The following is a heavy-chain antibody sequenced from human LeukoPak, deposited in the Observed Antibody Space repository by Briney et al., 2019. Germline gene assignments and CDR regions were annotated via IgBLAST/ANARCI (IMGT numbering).Heavy chain of an antibody. CDR1: GFTVSSNH. V-gene: IGHV3-66*02. Sequence: GGSLRLSCAASGFTVSSNHMSWVRQAPGKGLEWVSVIYSGGSTYYADSVKGRFTISRDNSKNTLYLQMNSLRAEDTAVYYCARDHLARPGFAFDIWGQGTMVTVSS. CDR3: ARDHLARPGFAFDI. J-gene: IGHJ3*02. CDR2: IYSGGST.